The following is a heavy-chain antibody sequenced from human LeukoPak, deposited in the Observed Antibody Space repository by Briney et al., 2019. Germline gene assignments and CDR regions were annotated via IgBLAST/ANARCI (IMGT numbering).Heavy chain of an antibody. D-gene: IGHD3-3*01. J-gene: IGHJ4*02. CDR1: GGSISSYY. CDR3: ARERGGDFWSGSLDYFDY. V-gene: IGHV4-59*12. CDR2: IYYSGST. Sequence: SETLSLTCTVSGGSISSYYWSWIRQPPGKGLEWIGYIYYSGSTNYNPSLKSRVTISVDTSKNQFSLKLSSVTDADTAVYYCARERGGDFWSGSLDYFDYWGQGTLVTVSS.